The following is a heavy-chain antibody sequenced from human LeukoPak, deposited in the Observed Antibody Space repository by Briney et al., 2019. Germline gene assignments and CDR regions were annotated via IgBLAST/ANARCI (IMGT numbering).Heavy chain of an antibody. V-gene: IGHV2-5*02. CDR3: AHRLKYGDYIYFDY. Sequence: SVPTLVKPTQTLTLTCTFSGFSLSTSGVRVGWIRQPPGKALEWLALIYWDDDKRYSPSLKSRLTITKDTSKNQVVLTMTNMDPVDTATYYCAHRLKYGDYIYFDYWGQGTLVTVSS. CDR2: IYWDDDK. CDR1: GFSLSTSGVR. J-gene: IGHJ4*02. D-gene: IGHD4-17*01.